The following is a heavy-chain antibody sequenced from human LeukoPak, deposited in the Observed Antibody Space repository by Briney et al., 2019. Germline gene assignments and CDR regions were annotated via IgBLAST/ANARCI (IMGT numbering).Heavy chain of an antibody. CDR2: INHSGST. V-gene: IGHV4-34*01. Sequence: SETVSLTCAVYGGSFSGYYWSWIRQPPGKGLEWIGEINHSGSTNYNPSLKSRVTISVDTSKNQFSLKLSSVTAADTAVYYCARARSGYYYYYYGMDVWGKGTTVTVSS. CDR3: ARARSGYYYYYYGMDV. J-gene: IGHJ6*04. CDR1: GGSFSGYY. D-gene: IGHD3-10*01.